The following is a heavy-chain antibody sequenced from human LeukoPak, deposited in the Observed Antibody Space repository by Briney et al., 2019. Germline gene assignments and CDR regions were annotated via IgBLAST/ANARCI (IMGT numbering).Heavy chain of an antibody. CDR1: GGSISSGGYY. CDR2: IYHSGST. CDR3: ASMGVGRYFDWLLLFDY. D-gene: IGHD3-9*01. V-gene: IGHV4-30-2*01. J-gene: IGHJ4*02. Sequence: SETLSLTCTVSGGSISSGGYYWSWIRQPPGKGLEWIGYIYHSGSTYYNPSLKSRVTISVDRSKNQFSLKLSSVTAADTAVYYCASMGVGRYFDWLLLFDYWGQGTLVTVSS.